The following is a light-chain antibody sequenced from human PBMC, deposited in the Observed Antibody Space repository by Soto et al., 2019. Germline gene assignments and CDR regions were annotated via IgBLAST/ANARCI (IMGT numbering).Light chain of an antibody. CDR2: GAS. V-gene: IGKV3-20*01. CDR1: QSVSSY. CDR3: QQYGSPSRT. J-gene: IGKJ1*01. Sequence: EIVLTQSPGTLSLSPGERATLFCRASQSVSSYLAWYQQKPGQAPRLLIYGASSRATGIPDRFSGSGSGTDFTLTISRLEPEDFAVYYCQQYGSPSRTFGQVTKVEIK.